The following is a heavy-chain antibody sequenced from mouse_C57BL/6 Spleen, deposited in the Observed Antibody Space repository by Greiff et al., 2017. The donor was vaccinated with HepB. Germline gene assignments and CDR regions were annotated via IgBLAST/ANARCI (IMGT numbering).Heavy chain of an antibody. CDR2: IDPENGDT. V-gene: IGHV14-4*01. CDR3: TREFAY. J-gene: IGHJ3*01. CDR1: GFNIKDDY. Sequence: EVKLLESGAELVRPGASVKLSCTASGFNIKDDYMHWVKQRPEQGLEWIGWIDPENGDTEYASKFQGKATITADTSSNTAYLQLSSLTSEDTAVYYCTREFAYWGQGTLVTVSA.